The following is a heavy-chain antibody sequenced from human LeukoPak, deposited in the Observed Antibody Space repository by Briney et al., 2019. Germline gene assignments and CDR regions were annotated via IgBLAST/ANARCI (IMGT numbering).Heavy chain of an antibody. D-gene: IGHD6-6*01. Sequence: PSDTLSLTCAVYCGSFSVYYWSSIRQPPGKWLEWIGEINHIGSTNYNPSLKSRVTLSVDTSKNPFSLKQSSVTAADTALYYCARRSIAARETLTKINWFDPWGQGTLVTVSS. J-gene: IGHJ5*02. V-gene: IGHV4-34*01. CDR3: ARRSIAARETLTKINWFDP. CDR1: CGSFSVYY. CDR2: INHIGST.